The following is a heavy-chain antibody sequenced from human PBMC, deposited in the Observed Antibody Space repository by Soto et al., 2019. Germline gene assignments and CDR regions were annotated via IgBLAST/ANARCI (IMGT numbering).Heavy chain of an antibody. CDR1: GGSISSSRYY. CDR2: IYYSGNT. D-gene: IGHD2-15*01. J-gene: IGHJ4*02. CDR3: ARIALVVGATGYFVY. V-gene: IGHV4-39*01. Sequence: LSLTCTVSGGSISSSRYYWGWIRQPPGKGLEWIGGIYYSGNTYYNPSLKSRVTISVDTSENQFSLKLSSVTAADTAVYYCARIALVVGATGYFVYWGQGTLVTVSS.